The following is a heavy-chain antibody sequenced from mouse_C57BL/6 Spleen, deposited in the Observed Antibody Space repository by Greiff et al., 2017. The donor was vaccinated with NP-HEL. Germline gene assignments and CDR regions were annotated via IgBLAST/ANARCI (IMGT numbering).Heavy chain of an antibody. CDR3: ASVGKGAWFAY. J-gene: IGHJ3*01. CDR1: GFSLTSYG. CDR2: IWGVGST. D-gene: IGHD1-1*01. V-gene: IGHV2-6*01. Sequence: VKVVESGPGLVAPSQSLSITCTVSGFSLTSYGVDWVRQSPGKGLEWLGVIWGVGSTNYNSALKSRLSISKDNSKSQVFLKMNSLQTDDTAMYYCASVGKGAWFAYWGQGTLVTVSA.